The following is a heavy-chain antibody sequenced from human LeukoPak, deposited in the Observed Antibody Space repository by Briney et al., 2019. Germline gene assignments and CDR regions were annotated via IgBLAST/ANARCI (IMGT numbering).Heavy chain of an antibody. V-gene: IGHV1-18*01. CDR2: ISAYNGNT. Sequence: ASVKVSCKASGYTFTSYGISWVRQAPGQGLEWMGWISAYNGNTNYAQKLQGRVTMTTDTSTSTAYMELRSLRSDDTAVYYCARVDVVVPAAMALGPNWFDPWGQGTLVTVSS. J-gene: IGHJ5*02. D-gene: IGHD2-2*01. CDR1: GYTFTSYG. CDR3: ARVDVVVPAAMALGPNWFDP.